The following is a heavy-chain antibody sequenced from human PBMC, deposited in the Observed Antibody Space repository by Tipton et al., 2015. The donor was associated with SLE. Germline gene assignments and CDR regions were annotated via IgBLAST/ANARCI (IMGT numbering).Heavy chain of an antibody. CDR3: AKGRYCSSTNCLHPFDY. CDR2: ISGSGGST. D-gene: IGHD2-2*01. V-gene: IGHV3-23*01. J-gene: IGHJ4*02. CDR1: GFTFSSYA. Sequence: SLRLSCAASGFTFSSYAMSWVRQAPGKGLEWVSAISGSGGSTYYADSVKGRFTISRDNSKNTLYLQMNSLRAEDMALYYCAKGRYCSSTNCLHPFDYWGQGTLVTVSS.